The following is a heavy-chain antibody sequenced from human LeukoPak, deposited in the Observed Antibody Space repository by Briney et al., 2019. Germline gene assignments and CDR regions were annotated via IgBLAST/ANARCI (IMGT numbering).Heavy chain of an antibody. Sequence: PSETLSLTCTVSGGSISSYYWSWIRQPPGKGLEWIGYIYYSGSTNYNPSLKSRVTISVDTSKNQFSLKLSSVTAADTAVYYCAGYDPGHWFDPWGQGTLVTVSS. D-gene: IGHD3-3*01. CDR3: AGYDPGHWFDP. J-gene: IGHJ5*02. CDR1: GGSISSYY. V-gene: IGHV4-59*01. CDR2: IYYSGST.